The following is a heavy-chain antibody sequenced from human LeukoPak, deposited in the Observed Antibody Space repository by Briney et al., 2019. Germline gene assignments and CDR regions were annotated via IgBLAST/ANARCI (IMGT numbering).Heavy chain of an antibody. J-gene: IGHJ4*02. V-gene: IGHV3-7*05. D-gene: IGHD6-19*01. CDR2: IKEDGSEK. CDR1: GFTFSSYW. CDR3: AKNQGQWLVPVDY. Sequence: GGSLRLSCAAPGFTFSSYWMSWVRQAPGKGLEWVANIKEDGSEKYYADYVKGRFIISRDNAKNSLFLQMNSLRAEDTAVYYCAKNQGQWLVPVDYWGQGTLVTVSS.